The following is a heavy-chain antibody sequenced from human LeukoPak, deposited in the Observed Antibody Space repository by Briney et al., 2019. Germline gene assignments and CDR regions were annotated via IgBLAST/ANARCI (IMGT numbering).Heavy chain of an antibody. J-gene: IGHJ4*02. CDR3: AGDSPKYCTNGVCRPIDY. D-gene: IGHD2-8*01. CDR2: INHSGST. Sequence: SETLSLTCAVYGGSFSGYYWSWIRQPPGKGLEWIGEINHSGSTNYNPSLKSRVTISVDTSKNQFSLKLSSVTAADTAVYYCAGDSPKYCTNGVCRPIDYWGQGTLVTVSS. V-gene: IGHV4-34*01. CDR1: GGSFSGYY.